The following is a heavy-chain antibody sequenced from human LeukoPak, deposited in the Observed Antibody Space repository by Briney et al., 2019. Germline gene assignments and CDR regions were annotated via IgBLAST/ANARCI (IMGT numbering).Heavy chain of an antibody. Sequence: SETLSLTCGVSGYPINNAYYWVWIRQPPGKGLEWIGSLYHPDSTYYNPSLKSRVTMAVDTSRNQFSLRLSFVTAADTAVYYCARQYDSYFYYYLDLWGTGTTVTVSS. CDR3: ARQYDSYFYYYLDL. D-gene: IGHD2-2*01. V-gene: IGHV4-38-2*01. J-gene: IGHJ6*03. CDR1: GYPINNAYY. CDR2: LYHPDST.